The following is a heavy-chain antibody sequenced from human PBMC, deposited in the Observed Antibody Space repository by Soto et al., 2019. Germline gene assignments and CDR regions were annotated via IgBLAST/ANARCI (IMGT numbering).Heavy chain of an antibody. Sequence: QVQLVESGGGVVQPGRSLRRSCAASGFTFSSYAMHWVRQAPGKGLEWVAVISYDGSNKYYADSVKGRFTISRDNSKNTLYLQMNSLRAEDTAVYYCARETDYYGSGTSYYYGMDVWGQGTTVTVSS. J-gene: IGHJ6*02. CDR3: ARETDYYGSGTSYYYGMDV. D-gene: IGHD3-10*01. CDR2: ISYDGSNK. CDR1: GFTFSSYA. V-gene: IGHV3-30-3*01.